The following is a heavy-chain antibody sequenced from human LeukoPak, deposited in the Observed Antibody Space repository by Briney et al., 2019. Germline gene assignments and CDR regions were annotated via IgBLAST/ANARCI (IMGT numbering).Heavy chain of an antibody. CDR3: ATYSSGIAAEAWQP. CDR1: GFTFSSYA. J-gene: IGHJ5*02. CDR2: ISYDGSNK. Sequence: GGSLRLSCAASGFTFSSYAMHWVRQAPGKGLEWVAVISYDGSNKYYADSVKGRFTISRDNAKNSLYLQTNSLRAEDTAVYYCATYSSGIAAEAWQPWGQGTLVTVSS. V-gene: IGHV3-30*04. D-gene: IGHD6-13*01.